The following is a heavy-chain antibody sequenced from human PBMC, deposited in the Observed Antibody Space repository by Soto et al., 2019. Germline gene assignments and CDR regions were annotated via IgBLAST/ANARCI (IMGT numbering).Heavy chain of an antibody. D-gene: IGHD1-7*01. V-gene: IGHV1-3*01. Sequence: ASVKVSCKASGYTFTSYAMHWVRQAPGQRLEWMGWINAGNGNTKYSQKFQGRVTIIRDTSASTAYMELSSLRSEDTAVYYRARYWNYGAFDIWGQGTMVTVSS. CDR3: ARYWNYGAFDI. CDR1: GYTFTSYA. CDR2: INAGNGNT. J-gene: IGHJ3*02.